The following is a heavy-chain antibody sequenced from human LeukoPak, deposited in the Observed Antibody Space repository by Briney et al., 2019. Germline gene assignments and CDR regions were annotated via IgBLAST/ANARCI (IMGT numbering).Heavy chain of an antibody. J-gene: IGHJ6*03. CDR1: GFTFNTYT. CDR2: ITASSTAI. Sequence: GGSLRLSCAASGFTFNTYTMNWVRQAPGKGLEWVSSITASSTAIYSADSVKGRFTISRDNSKNTLYLQMNSLRAEDTAVYYCAKKGSRNYYMDVWGKGTTVTVSS. CDR3: AKKGSRNYYMDV. V-gene: IGHV3-21*01.